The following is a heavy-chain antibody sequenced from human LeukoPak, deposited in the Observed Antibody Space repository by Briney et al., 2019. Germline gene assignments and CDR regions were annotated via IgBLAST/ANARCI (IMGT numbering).Heavy chain of an antibody. Sequence: ASVKVSCKASGYTFTGYYMHWVRQAPGQGLEWMGWINPNSGGTNYARQFQGRVTMTRDTSISTACMEQSRLRSDDTAVYYLARLLDDSSSYFLIDFWGQGTLVTVSS. CDR1: GYTFTGYY. V-gene: IGHV1-2*02. J-gene: IGHJ4*02. D-gene: IGHD3-22*01. CDR3: ARLLDDSSSYFLIDF. CDR2: INPNSGGT.